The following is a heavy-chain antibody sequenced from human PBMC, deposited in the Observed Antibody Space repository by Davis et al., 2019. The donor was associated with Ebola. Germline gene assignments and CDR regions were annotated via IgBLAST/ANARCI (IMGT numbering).Heavy chain of an antibody. CDR3: AKGSDIVLVPAAMMGYYYYGMDV. CDR1: GFTFSTYT. CDR2: LSGSGGST. J-gene: IGHJ6*02. Sequence: GGSLRLSCEASGFTFSTYTMNWVRQAPGKGLEWVSALSGSGGSTYYADSVKGRFTISRDNSKNTLYLQMTSLRAEDTAVYYCAKGSDIVLVPAAMMGYYYYGMDVWGQGTTVTVSS. D-gene: IGHD2-2*01. V-gene: IGHV3-23*01.